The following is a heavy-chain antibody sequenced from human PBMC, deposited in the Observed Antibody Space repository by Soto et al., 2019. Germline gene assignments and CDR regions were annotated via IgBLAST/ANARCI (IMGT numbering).Heavy chain of an antibody. J-gene: IGHJ6*02. D-gene: IGHD6-13*01. V-gene: IGHV4-34*01. Sequence: SLTCAVYGGSFSGYYWSWIRQPPGKGLEWIGEINHSGSTNYNPSLKSRVTISVDTSKNQFSLKLSSVTAADTAVYYCARGLAYSSSWKRGYYYYYGMDVWGQGTTVTVSS. CDR3: ARGLAYSSSWKRGYYYYYGMDV. CDR1: GGSFSGYY. CDR2: INHSGST.